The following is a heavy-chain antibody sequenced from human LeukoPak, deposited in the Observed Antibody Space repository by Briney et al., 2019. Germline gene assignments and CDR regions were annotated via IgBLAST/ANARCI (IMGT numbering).Heavy chain of an antibody. J-gene: IGHJ3*02. V-gene: IGHV4-39*07. Sequence: SETLSLTCTVSGGSISSSSYYWGWIRQPPGKELEWIGSIYYSGSTYYNPSLKSRVTISVDTSKNQFSLKLSSVTAADTSVYYCAREVVGATDDAFDIWGQGTMVTVSS. D-gene: IGHD1-26*01. CDR1: GGSISSSSYY. CDR3: AREVVGATDDAFDI. CDR2: IYYSGST.